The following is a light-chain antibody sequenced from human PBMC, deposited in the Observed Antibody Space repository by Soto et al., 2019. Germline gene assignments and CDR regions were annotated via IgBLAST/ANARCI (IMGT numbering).Light chain of an antibody. CDR2: GAS. J-gene: IGKJ1*01. CDR1: QSVRSSY. Sequence: EIVLTQSPGTLSLSPGERATLSCRASQSVRSSYLAWYQQKPGQAPRLLIHGASSRATGIPDRVSGSGSGTDFTLTISRLEPEDFAVYYCQQYGSSPQTFGQGTKVEIK. CDR3: QQYGSSPQT. V-gene: IGKV3-20*01.